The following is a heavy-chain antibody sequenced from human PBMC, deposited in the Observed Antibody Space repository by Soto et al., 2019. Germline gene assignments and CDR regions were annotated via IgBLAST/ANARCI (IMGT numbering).Heavy chain of an antibody. CDR1: GYTLTELS. V-gene: IGHV1-24*01. Sequence: ASVKVSCKVSGYTLTELSMHWVRQAPGKGLEWMGGFDPEDGETIYAQKFQGRVTMTEDTSTDTAHMELSSLRSEDTAVYYCATVADFWSGNNWFDPWGQGTLVNVSS. CDR3: ATVADFWSGNNWFDP. J-gene: IGHJ5*02. D-gene: IGHD3-3*01. CDR2: FDPEDGET.